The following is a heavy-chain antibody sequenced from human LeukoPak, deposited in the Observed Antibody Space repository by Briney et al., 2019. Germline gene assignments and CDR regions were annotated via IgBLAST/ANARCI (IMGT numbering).Heavy chain of an antibody. CDR1: GGSITSYY. CDR2: IHTSGST. CDR3: ATARDYAFWSGYYSPLHFYY. V-gene: IGHV4-4*07. Sequence: SETLSLTCTVSGGSITSYYWSWIRQPAGKGLEWIGRIHTSGSTNYNPSLKSRVTMSVDTSKNQFSLKLSSVTAAHTAPYYCATARDYAFWSGYYSPLHFYYCIQGHLVTVTA. J-gene: IGHJ4*02. D-gene: IGHD3-3*01.